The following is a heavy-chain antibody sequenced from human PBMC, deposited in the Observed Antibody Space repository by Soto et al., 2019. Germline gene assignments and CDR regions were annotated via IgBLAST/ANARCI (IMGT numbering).Heavy chain of an antibody. CDR1: GFTFTTYS. J-gene: IGHJ4*02. D-gene: IGHD4-17*01. CDR3: AKDLRPDGVWDFDQ. Sequence: EVQLLESGGVSVLPGGSLRLSCAASGFTFTTYSLSWVRQAPGKGPEWVSRIVQDGSTKYADSVRGRFTISRDNSKTTVFLQMFSLRGEDTAVYYCAKDLRPDGVWDFDQWGQGTLVTVSS. CDR2: RIVQDGST. V-gene: IGHV3-23*01.